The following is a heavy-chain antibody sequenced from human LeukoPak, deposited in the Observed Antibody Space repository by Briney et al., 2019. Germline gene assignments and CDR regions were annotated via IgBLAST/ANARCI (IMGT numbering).Heavy chain of an antibody. J-gene: IGHJ4*02. V-gene: IGHV3-23*01. Sequence: GGSLRLSCAASGFIFSSYAMSWVRQAPGKGLEWVSAISGSGGSTYYADSVKGRFSISRDNSKNTLYLQMSSLRAEDTAVYYCARVRSEVLPSAQTLDYWGQGILVTVSS. CDR2: ISGSGGST. CDR1: GFIFSSYA. D-gene: IGHD2/OR15-2a*01. CDR3: ARVRSEVLPSAQTLDY.